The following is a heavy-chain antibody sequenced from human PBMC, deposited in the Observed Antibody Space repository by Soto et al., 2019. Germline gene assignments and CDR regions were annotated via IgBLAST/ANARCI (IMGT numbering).Heavy chain of an antibody. V-gene: IGHV1-18*01. CDR1: GYTFISYG. CDR3: ARHGYSSGWYGSWDS. J-gene: IGHJ4*02. Sequence: ASVKVSCKASGYTFISYGISWVRQAPGQGLEWMGWISAYNGNTNYAPKFQGRVTMTTDTSTSTAYMELRSLRSDDTAVYYCARHGYSSGWYGSWDSWGQGALVTVS. CDR2: ISAYNGNT. D-gene: IGHD6-19*01.